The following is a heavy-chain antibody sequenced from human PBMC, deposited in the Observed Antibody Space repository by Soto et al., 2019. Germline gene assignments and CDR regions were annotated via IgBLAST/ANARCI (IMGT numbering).Heavy chain of an antibody. Sequence: HPGGSLRLSCAASGFTFSSYGMHWVRQAPGKGLEWVAVIWYDGSNKYYADSVKGRFTISRDNSKNTLYLQMNSLRAEDTAVYYCARDRIVATIVRFYYYYGMDVWGQGTTVTVSS. D-gene: IGHD5-12*01. CDR1: GFTFSSYG. CDR2: IWYDGSNK. CDR3: ARDRIVATIVRFYYYYGMDV. V-gene: IGHV3-33*01. J-gene: IGHJ6*02.